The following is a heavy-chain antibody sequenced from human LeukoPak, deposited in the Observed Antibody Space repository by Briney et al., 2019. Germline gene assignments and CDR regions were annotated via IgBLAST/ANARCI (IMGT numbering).Heavy chain of an antibody. CDR3: AGSYSSSSYWFDP. CDR1: GFTVSSNY. J-gene: IGHJ5*02. Sequence: GGSLRLSCAASGFTVSSNYMSWVRQAPGKGLEWASVIYSGGSTYYADSVKGRFTISRDNSKNTLYLQMNSLRAEDTAVYYCAGSYSSSSYWFDPWGQGTLVTVSS. D-gene: IGHD6-6*01. CDR2: IYSGGST. V-gene: IGHV3-66*02.